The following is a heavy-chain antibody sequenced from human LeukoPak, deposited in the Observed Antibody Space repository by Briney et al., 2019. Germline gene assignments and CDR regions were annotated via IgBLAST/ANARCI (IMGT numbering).Heavy chain of an antibody. J-gene: IGHJ6*02. D-gene: IGHD2-2*01. V-gene: IGHV1-8*01. CDR1: GYTFTSYD. CDR3: ARGSSIVVVPAATLVRYYYYGMDV. Sequence: ASVKVSCKASGYTFTSYDINWVRQATGQGLEWMGWMNPNSGNTGYAQKFQGRVTMTRNTSISTAYMELSSLRSEDTAVYHCARGSSIVVVPAATLVRYYYYGMDVWGQGTTVTVSS. CDR2: MNPNSGNT.